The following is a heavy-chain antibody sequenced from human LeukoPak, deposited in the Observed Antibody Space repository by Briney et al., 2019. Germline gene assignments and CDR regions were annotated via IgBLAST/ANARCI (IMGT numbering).Heavy chain of an antibody. Sequence: SLRLSCAASGSTCSSYAMHWVRQAPGKGLEWVAVISYDGSNKYYADSVKGRFTISRDNAKNSLYLQMNSLRAEDTAVYYCARDDRPRYAATIFVGDWGQGTLVTVSS. D-gene: IGHD5-12*01. J-gene: IGHJ4*02. V-gene: IGHV3-30*04. CDR3: ARDDRPRYAATIFVGD. CDR2: ISYDGSNK. CDR1: GSTCSSYA.